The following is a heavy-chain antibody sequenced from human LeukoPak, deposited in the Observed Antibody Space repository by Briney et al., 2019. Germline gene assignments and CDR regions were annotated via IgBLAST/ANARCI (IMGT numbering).Heavy chain of an antibody. D-gene: IGHD3-10*01. CDR1: GGSISSYY. J-gene: IGHJ5*02. CDR2: IFYSGST. V-gene: IGHV4-59*01. Sequence: SETLSLTCTVPGGSISSYYWSWIRQPPRKGLEWIGYIFYSGSTNYNPSLKSRVTISVDTSKNQFSLRLSSVTAADTAVYYCARDLGFGPMVRGVISPWGQGTLVTVSS. CDR3: ARDLGFGPMVRGVISP.